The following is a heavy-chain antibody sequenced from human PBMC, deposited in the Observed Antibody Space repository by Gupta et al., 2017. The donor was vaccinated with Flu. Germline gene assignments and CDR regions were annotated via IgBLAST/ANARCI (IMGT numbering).Heavy chain of an antibody. Sequence: KALVWVGFINKGGNDIYYADSVKGRFTISRDNVENSFSLHMSSLRAEDTAIYFCGSPLGAWESDYLPDVWGKGTTVTVSS. D-gene: IGHD5-12*01. J-gene: IGHJ6*04. V-gene: IGHV3-48*03. CDR2: INKGGNDI. CDR3: GSPLGAWESDYLPDV.